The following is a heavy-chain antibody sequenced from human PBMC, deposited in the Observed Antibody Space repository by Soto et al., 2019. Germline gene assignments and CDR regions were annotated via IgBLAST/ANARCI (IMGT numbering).Heavy chain of an antibody. CDR3: AKGGRQWLVTSDFNY. CDR2: VSHDGRNT. CDR1: GFTFSDYA. V-gene: IGHV3-30*18. J-gene: IGHJ4*02. D-gene: IGHD6-19*01. Sequence: VQLVESGGGVVQPGRSLRLSCAASGFTFSDYAMHWVRQAPGKGLEWVAVVSHDGRNTHYADSVKGRFTISRDSSKHTVSLEMNSLRAEYTAVYYCAKGGRQWLVTSDFNYWGQGARVTVSS.